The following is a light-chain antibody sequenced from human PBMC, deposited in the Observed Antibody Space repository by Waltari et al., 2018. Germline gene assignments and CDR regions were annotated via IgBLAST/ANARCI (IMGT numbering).Light chain of an antibody. J-gene: IGLJ1*01. Sequence: SYVLTQPPSVSVAPGETARITCGGNNLERKSVHWYRQRPGQAPVVVSSSDNDRAEGPLVRFSGSKSGNTATLTISRVNAGDEDDYYCQVWDANTDPGVFGTGTEVTVL. V-gene: IGLV3-21*01. CDR3: QVWDANTDPGV. CDR2: SDN. CDR1: NLERKS.